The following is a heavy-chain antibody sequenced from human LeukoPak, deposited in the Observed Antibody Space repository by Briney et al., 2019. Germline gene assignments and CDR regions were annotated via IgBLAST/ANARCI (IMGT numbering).Heavy chain of an antibody. V-gene: IGHV4-59*08. D-gene: IGHD5-18*01. CDR2: IYYSGST. J-gene: IGHJ6*03. Sequence: SETLSLTCTVSGGSISSYYWSWIRQPPGKGLEWIGYIYYSGSTNYHPSLKSRVTISVDTSKNQFSLKLSSVTAADTAVYYCARQMDTAMVTGHYYYYMDVWGKGTTVTVSS. CDR3: ARQMDTAMVTGHYYYYMDV. CDR1: GGSISSYY.